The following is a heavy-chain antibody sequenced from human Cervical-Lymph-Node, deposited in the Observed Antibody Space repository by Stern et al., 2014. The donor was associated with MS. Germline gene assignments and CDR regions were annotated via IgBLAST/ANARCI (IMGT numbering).Heavy chain of an antibody. D-gene: IGHD6-25*01. CDR3: ARQNVGSNWFDP. Sequence: VQLVQSGAEVKKPGSSVKVSCKSSGGTFSSYSINWVRQAPGQGLEWMGRIVPLLGITNYAQKFQGRVTITADKSTSTAYVELSWLRSEDTAVYYCARQNVGSNWFDPWGQGTLVTVSA. J-gene: IGHJ5*02. V-gene: IGHV1-69*09. CDR2: IVPLLGIT. CDR1: GGTFSSYS.